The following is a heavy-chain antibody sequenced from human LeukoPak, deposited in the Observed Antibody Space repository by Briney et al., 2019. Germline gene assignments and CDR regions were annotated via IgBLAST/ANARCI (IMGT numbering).Heavy chain of an antibody. D-gene: IGHD3-22*01. Sequence: PGRSLRLSCAASGFTFSSYAMHWVRQAPGKGLEWVAVISYDGSNKYYADSVKGRFTISRDNSKNTLYLQMNSLRAEDTAVYYCAKSSFPPAQYYYDSSGYYSILGYWGQGTLVTVSS. CDR3: AKSSFPPAQYYYDSSGYYSILGY. V-gene: IGHV3-30*04. CDR1: GFTFSSYA. CDR2: ISYDGSNK. J-gene: IGHJ4*02.